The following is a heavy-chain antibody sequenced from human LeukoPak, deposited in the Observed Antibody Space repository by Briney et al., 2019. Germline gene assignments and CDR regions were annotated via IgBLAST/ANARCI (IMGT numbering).Heavy chain of an antibody. CDR2: INPNSGGT. CDR3: ARYPKSETYYYDSSGYSDAFDI. Sequence: GASVKVSCKASGYTFTGYYMHWVRQAPGQGLEWMGRINPNSGGTNYAQKFQGRVTMTRDTSISTAYMELSRLRSDDTAVYYCARYPKSETYYYDSSGYSDAFDIWGQGTMVTVSS. V-gene: IGHV1-2*06. D-gene: IGHD3-22*01. CDR1: GYTFTGYY. J-gene: IGHJ3*02.